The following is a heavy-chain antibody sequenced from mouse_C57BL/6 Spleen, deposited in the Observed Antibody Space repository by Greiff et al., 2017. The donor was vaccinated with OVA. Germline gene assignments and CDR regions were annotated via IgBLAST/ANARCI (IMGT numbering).Heavy chain of an antibody. D-gene: IGHD1-1*01. CDR3: ARSGSSTLYAMDY. J-gene: IGHJ4*01. Sequence: EVQLQQSGPELVKPGASVKISCKASGYTFTDYYMNWVKQSHGKSLEWIGDINPNNGGTSYNQKFKGKATLTVDKSSSTAYMELRSLTSEDSAVDYCARSGSSTLYAMDYWGQGTSVTVSS. CDR1: GYTFTDYY. V-gene: IGHV1-26*01. CDR2: INPNNGGT.